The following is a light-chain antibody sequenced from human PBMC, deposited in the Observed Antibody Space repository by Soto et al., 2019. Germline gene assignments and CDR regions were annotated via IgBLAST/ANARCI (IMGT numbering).Light chain of an antibody. Sequence: QSVLTQPPSVSGAPGQRVTISCTGSSSNIGAGYDVPWYQQLPGKAPKLLIYGNSNRPSGVPDRFSGSKSGTSASLAITGLQADDEADYYCQSYDSSLSGSDVFGTGTKLTVL. CDR1: SSNIGAGYD. CDR3: QSYDSSLSGSDV. V-gene: IGLV1-40*01. J-gene: IGLJ1*01. CDR2: GNS.